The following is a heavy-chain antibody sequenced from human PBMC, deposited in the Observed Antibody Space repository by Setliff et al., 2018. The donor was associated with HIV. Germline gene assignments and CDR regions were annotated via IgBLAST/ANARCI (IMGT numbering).Heavy chain of an antibody. CDR1: GYSFTSYW. CDR3: TRHILAYWAGDCHPLDY. D-gene: IGHD2-21*02. CDR2: IYPGDSHT. J-gene: IGHJ4*02. V-gene: IGHV5-51*01. Sequence: PGESLKISCKGSGYSFTSYWIAWVRQMPGKGLEWMGFIYPGDSHTRYSPSLQGQVTFSADKSISTAYLQWSSLKASDTAIYHCTRHILAYWAGDCHPLDYWGQGTMVTVSS.